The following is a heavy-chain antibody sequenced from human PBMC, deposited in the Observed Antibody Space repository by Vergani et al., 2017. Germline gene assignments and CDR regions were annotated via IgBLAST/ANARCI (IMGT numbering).Heavy chain of an antibody. CDR3: ARAQLGYYYYGMDV. Sequence: EVQLVESGGGLVQPGGSLRLSCAASGFTFSSYEMNWVRQAPGKGLEWVSYISSSGSTIYYADSVKGRFTISRDNAKNSLYLQMNSLRAEDTAVYYCARAQLGYYYYGMDVWGQGTTVTVSS. CDR2: ISSSGSTI. CDR1: GFTFSSYE. D-gene: IGHD6-6*01. V-gene: IGHV3-48*03. J-gene: IGHJ6*02.